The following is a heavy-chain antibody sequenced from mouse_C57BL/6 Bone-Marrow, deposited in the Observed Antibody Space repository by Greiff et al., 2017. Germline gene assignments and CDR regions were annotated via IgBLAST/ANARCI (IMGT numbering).Heavy chain of an antibody. CDR3: ARNYGSPHWYFDV. Sequence: VKLMESGPGLVQPSQSLSITCTVSGFSLTSYGVHWVRQSPGKGLEWLGVIWSGGSTDYNAAFISRLSISKDNSKSQVFFKMNSLQADDTAIYHCARNYGSPHWYFDVWGTGTTVTVSS. J-gene: IGHJ1*03. V-gene: IGHV2-2*01. CDR2: IWSGGST. CDR1: GFSLTSYG. D-gene: IGHD1-1*01.